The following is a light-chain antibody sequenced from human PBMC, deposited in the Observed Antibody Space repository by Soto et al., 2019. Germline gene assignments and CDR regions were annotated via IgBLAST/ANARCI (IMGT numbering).Light chain of an antibody. CDR3: NSYYSTTTNV. V-gene: IGLV2-11*01. J-gene: IGLJ1*01. Sequence: QSFLTQPPSVSGSPGQSVTISCTGTSSDVGGYNYVSWYQQHPGKAPNLIIYEVSNRPSGVSDRFSGSTSGNTASLTISVLQAEDDADYYCNSYYSTTTNVFGSGTKV. CDR1: SSDVGGYNY. CDR2: EVS.